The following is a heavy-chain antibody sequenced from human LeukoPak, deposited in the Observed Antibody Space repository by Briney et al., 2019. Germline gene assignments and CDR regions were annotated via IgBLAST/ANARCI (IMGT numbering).Heavy chain of an antibody. CDR2: ISSSTSYI. Sequence: GGSLRLXCAASGFTCSSYRMNWVRRTPGKGLESVSSISSSTSYIYYADSVKGRFTISRDNAKNSLYLQMNSLRVEDTAVYYSARGADDYGDYENAFDIWGQGTMVTVSS. CDR3: ARGADDYGDYENAFDI. V-gene: IGHV3-21*01. J-gene: IGHJ3*02. D-gene: IGHD4-17*01. CDR1: GFTCSSYR.